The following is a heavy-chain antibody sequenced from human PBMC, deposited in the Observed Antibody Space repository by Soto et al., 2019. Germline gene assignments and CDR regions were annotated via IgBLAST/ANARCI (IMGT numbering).Heavy chain of an antibody. CDR2: IIPIFGTA. J-gene: IGHJ6*02. CDR3: ARECGLGSRVGNYYYYYGMDV. CDR1: GGTFSSYA. D-gene: IGHD3-10*01. Sequence: QVQLVQSGAEVKKPGSSVKVSCKASGGTFSSYAISWVRQAPGQGLEWMGGIIPIFGTAKYAQKFQGRVTIIVDESTSTAYMELSSLRSEGTAVYYCARECGLGSRVGNYYYYYGMDVWGQGTTVTVSS. V-gene: IGHV1-69*01.